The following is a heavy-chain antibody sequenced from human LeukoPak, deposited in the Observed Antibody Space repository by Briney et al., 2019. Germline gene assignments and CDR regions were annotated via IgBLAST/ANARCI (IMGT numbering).Heavy chain of an antibody. J-gene: IGHJ6*02. CDR1: GYTFTSYG. CDR3: AIVVVPAAIRTYYYYGMEV. V-gene: IGHV1-18*01. CDR2: ISAYNGNT. D-gene: IGHD2-2*01. Sequence: RASLKLSCKASGYTFTSYGISWVRQAPGQGLEWMGWISAYNGNTNYAQTLQCRVTMTTDTSTSTAYTEPRSLRSDDTAVYYCAIVVVPAAIRTYYYYGMEVWGQGTTVTVSS.